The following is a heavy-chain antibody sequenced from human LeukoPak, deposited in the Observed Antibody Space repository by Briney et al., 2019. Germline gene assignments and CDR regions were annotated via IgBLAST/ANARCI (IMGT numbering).Heavy chain of an antibody. V-gene: IGHV1-18*01. CDR1: GYTFTTYG. CDR3: ARETYSNILTGADY. Sequence: ASVKVSCKASGYTFTTYGLSWVRQAPGQGLEWLGWISTYDDNIKYAQSLQGRLTLTIDTSTSTAYMELRSLTSDDTAVYYCARETYSNILTGADYWGPGTLVTVSS. J-gene: IGHJ4*02. D-gene: IGHD3-9*01. CDR2: ISTYDDNI.